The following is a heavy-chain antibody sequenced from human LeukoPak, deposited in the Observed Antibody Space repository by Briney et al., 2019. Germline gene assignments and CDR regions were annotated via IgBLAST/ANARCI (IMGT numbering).Heavy chain of an antibody. V-gene: IGHV4-59*01. Sequence: SETLSLTCTVSGASISNYYWSWIRQAPGKKLEWVAYISFSGSTNYNPSLKSRVTTSLDRSENQFSLKLSSVTAADTAVYYCARDQYHGSGTYAWFDPWGQGTLVTVSS. J-gene: IGHJ5*02. CDR3: ARDQYHGSGTYAWFDP. CDR1: GASISNYY. CDR2: ISFSGST. D-gene: IGHD3-10*01.